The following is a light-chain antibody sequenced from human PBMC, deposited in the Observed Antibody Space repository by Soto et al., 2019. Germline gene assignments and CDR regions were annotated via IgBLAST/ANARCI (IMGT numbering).Light chain of an antibody. V-gene: IGKV2-30*02. CDR3: MQGTHWPIT. J-gene: IGKJ5*01. CDR2: KVS. Sequence: DGVSTQSPLKLHVTLGQPASISCRSNQSLVHSDGIAYFSWFQQRPGRSPRRLIYKVSNRDSGVPARFSGSGSGTDFALKISSVEAEDVGVYYCMQGTHWPITFGQGTLLDI. CDR1: QSLVHSDGIAY.